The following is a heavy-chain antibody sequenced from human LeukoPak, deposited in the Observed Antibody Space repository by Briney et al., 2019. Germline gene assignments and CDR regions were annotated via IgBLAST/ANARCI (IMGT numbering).Heavy chain of an antibody. V-gene: IGHV1-3*01. J-gene: IGHJ6*02. CDR1: GYTFTSYA. CDR3: ARDYSSSWYYYYGMDV. Sequence: ASVKVSCKASGYTFTSYAMHWVRQAPGQRLEWMGWINAGNGNTKYSQKFQGRVTMTTDTSTSTAYMELRSLRSDDTAVYYCARDYSSSWYYYYGMDVWGQGTTVTVSS. D-gene: IGHD6-13*01. CDR2: INAGNGNT.